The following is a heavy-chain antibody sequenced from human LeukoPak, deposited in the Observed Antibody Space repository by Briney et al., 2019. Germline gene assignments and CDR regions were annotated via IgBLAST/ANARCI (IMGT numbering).Heavy chain of an antibody. D-gene: IGHD2-15*01. V-gene: IGHV4-39*01. CDR1: AGSNSSRSYY. J-gene: IGHJ3*02. Sequence: PGTLSLTRTVSAGSNSSRSYYWGSIRQPPGKALECIGSIYYSGNTYYKPSLKSRVTISVDTSKNQFSLKLSSVTAADTAVYYCARLGVGAFDIWGQGTMVTVSS. CDR3: ARLGVGAFDI. CDR2: IYYSGNT.